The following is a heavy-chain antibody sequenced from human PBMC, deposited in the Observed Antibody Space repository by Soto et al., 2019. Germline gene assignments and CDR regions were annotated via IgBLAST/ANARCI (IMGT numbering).Heavy chain of an antibody. V-gene: IGHV3-23*01. CDR1: GFTFSSYA. J-gene: IGHJ6*02. CDR3: AKSGKPGSGYYGMDV. Sequence: PGGSLRLSCAASGFTFSSYAMSWVRQAPGKGLEWVSAISGSGGSTYYADSVKGRFTISRDNSKNTLYLQMNSLRAEDTAVYYCAKSGKPGSGYYGMDVWGQGTTVTVSS. D-gene: IGHD2-8*02. CDR2: ISGSGGST.